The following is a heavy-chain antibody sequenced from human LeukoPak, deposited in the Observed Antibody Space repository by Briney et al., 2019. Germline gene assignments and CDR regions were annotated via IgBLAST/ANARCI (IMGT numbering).Heavy chain of an antibody. CDR3: ARGDYYVSSGYGIDY. Sequence: SVKVSCKASGGTFSSYAISWVRQAPGQGLEWMGRIIPIFGTANYAQKFQGRVTITTDESTSTAYMELSSLRSEDTAVYYCARGDYYVSSGYGIDYWGQGTLVTVSS. CDR1: GGTFSSYA. D-gene: IGHD3-22*01. J-gene: IGHJ4*02. V-gene: IGHV1-69*05. CDR2: IIPIFGTA.